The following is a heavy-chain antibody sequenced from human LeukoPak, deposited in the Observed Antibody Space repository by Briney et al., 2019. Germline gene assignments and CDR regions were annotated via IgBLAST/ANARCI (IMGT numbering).Heavy chain of an antibody. CDR2: ISSSSSYT. CDR3: ARDLRALWFGMDV. D-gene: IGHD3-10*01. J-gene: IGHJ6*04. CDR1: GFTFSDYY. Sequence: GGSLRLSCAASGFTFSDYYMSWIRQAPGKGLEWGSYISSSSSYTNYADSVKGRFTISRDNAKNSLYLQTNSLRAEDTAVYYCARDLRALWFGMDVWGKGTTVTVSS. V-gene: IGHV3-11*06.